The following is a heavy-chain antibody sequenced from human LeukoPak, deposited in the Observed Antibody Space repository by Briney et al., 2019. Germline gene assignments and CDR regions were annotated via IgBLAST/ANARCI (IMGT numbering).Heavy chain of an antibody. J-gene: IGHJ4*02. Sequence: PSGTLSLTCTVSGGSISSGGYYWSWIRQHPGKGLEWIGYIYYSGSTYCNPSLKSRVTITIDTSKNQFFLKLSSVTAADTAVYYCARGGFKQFDYWGQGTLVTVSS. V-gene: IGHV4-31*03. CDR1: GGSISSGGYY. CDR3: ARGGFKQFDY. CDR2: IYYSGST.